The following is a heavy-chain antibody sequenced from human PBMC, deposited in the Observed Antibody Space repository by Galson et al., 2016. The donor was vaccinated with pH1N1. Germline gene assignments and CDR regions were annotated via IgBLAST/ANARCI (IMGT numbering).Heavy chain of an antibody. V-gene: IGHV1-18*01. CDR2: ISAYDGHT. CDR1: DYTFINYG. Sequence: SCKASDYTFINYGIAWVRQAPGQGPEWMGWISAYDGHTDYAQNFQGRVAMTIDTSTSTANMELRSLRSDDTAVYYCARDRGVFDICGQGTRVTVSS. J-gene: IGHJ3*02. D-gene: IGHD3-10*01. CDR3: ARDRGVFDI.